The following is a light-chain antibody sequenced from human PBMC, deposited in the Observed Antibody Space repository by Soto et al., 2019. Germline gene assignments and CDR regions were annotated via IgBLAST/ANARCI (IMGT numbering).Light chain of an antibody. CDR1: QTVSNSY. J-gene: IGKJ5*01. CDR2: GTS. CDR3: QQYGTSPIT. Sequence: ETVLTQSPGSLSLSLGDRATLSCRASQTVSNSYLAWYQQKPGQAPRLLIYGTSSRATGIPDRFSGSGSGTDFTLTISRLEPEDFAVYYCQQYGTSPITFGQGTRLEIK. V-gene: IGKV3-20*01.